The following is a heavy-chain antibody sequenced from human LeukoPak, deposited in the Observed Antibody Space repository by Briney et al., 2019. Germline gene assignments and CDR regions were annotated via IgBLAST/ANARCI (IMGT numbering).Heavy chain of an antibody. CDR2: IIPIFGTA. CDR1: GGTFSSYA. J-gene: IGHJ6*02. Sequence: SVKVSCKASGGTFSSYAISWVRQAPGQGLEWMGGIIPIFGTANYAQKFQGRVTITADESTSTAYMELSSLRSEDTAVYYCAGLGYCSSTSCYETRYYYHGMDVWGQGTTVTVSS. D-gene: IGHD2-2*01. V-gene: IGHV1-69*13. CDR3: AGLGYCSSTSCYETRYYYHGMDV.